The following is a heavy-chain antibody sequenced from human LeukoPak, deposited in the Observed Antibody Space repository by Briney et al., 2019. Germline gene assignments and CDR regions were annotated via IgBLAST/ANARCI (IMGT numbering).Heavy chain of an antibody. CDR1: GGSTSTYY. CDR3: AREKRGYYDSTGYPFGS. Sequence: SETLSLTCTVSGGSTSTYYWSWIRQPPGKGLEWIGHIYYSGSTNYNPSLKSRVTISLDTLKNQFSLKLSSVTAADAAVYYCAREKRGYYDSTGYPFGSWGQGTLVTVSS. J-gene: IGHJ4*02. D-gene: IGHD3-22*01. CDR2: IYYSGST. V-gene: IGHV4-59*01.